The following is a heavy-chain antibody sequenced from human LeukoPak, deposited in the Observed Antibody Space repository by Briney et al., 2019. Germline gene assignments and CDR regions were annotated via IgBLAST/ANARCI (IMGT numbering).Heavy chain of an antibody. CDR1: GFPFNTYT. D-gene: IGHD1-26*01. CDR3: AKDTSEEGFDY. V-gene: IGHV3-48*04. Sequence: GSLRLSCAASGFPFNTYTMNWVRQAPGKGLEWISYLSSGSDSVFYADSVKGRFTISRDNAKNSLYLQMNSLRAEDTAVYYCAKDTSEEGFDYWGQGTLVTVSS. J-gene: IGHJ4*02. CDR2: LSSGSDSV.